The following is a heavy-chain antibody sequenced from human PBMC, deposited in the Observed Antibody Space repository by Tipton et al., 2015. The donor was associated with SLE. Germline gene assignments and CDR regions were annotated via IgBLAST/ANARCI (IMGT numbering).Heavy chain of an antibody. CDR1: GYSLIGSY. CDR2: INPNSGAT. D-gene: IGHD3-16*01. CDR3: ARLGGGY. Sequence: QSGAEVKKPGASVRVSCKASGYSLIGSYIHWVRQAPGQGLEWMGWINPNSGATNYAQKFQGRVTVTTDMSISTAYMELNSLRSDDTTVYFCARLGGGYWGQGTLVTVSS. V-gene: IGHV1-2*02. J-gene: IGHJ4*02.